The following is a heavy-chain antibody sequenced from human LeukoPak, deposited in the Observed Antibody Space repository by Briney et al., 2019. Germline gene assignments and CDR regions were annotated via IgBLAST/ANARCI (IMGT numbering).Heavy chain of an antibody. J-gene: IGHJ4*02. CDR2: INSDGSST. CDR3: ASPGSGSYYGVFDY. CDR1: GFTFSSYW. V-gene: IGHV3-74*01. Sequence: GGSLRLSCAASGFTFSSYWMHWVRQAPGKGLVWVSRINSDGSSTSYADSVKGRFTISRDNAKNTLYLQMNSLRAEDAAVYYCASPGSGSYYGVFDYWGQGTLVTVSS. D-gene: IGHD3-10*01.